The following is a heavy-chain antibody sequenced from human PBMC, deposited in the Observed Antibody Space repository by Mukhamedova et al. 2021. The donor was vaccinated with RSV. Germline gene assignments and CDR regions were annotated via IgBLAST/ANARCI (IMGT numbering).Heavy chain of an antibody. D-gene: IGHD3-3*01. CDR2: LTGSGGGA. V-gene: IGHV3-23*01. J-gene: IGHJ4*02. Sequence: GLEWVSGLTGSGGGAYYADSVKGRFTISRDNSRNTVYLQLSSLRAEDSAVYYCAKDPISGVLPETFFDYWGQGTLVTVSS. CDR3: AKDPISGVLPETFFDY.